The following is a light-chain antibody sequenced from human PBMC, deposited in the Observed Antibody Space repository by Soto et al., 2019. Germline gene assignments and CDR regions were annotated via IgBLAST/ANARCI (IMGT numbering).Light chain of an antibody. Sequence: EIVMTQAPATLSVSPGERSTLSCRASQSVSSNLAWYQQKHGQXPRXXIYDASTRATGIPARLSGSGSGTELTITISSLKSEDCAVDYGQQYQNWPITFGQGTRLEIK. CDR2: DAS. J-gene: IGKJ5*01. CDR1: QSVSSN. CDR3: QQYQNWPIT. V-gene: IGKV3-15*01.